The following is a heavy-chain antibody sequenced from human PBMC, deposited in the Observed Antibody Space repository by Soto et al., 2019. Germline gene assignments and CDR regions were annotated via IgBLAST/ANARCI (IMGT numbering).Heavy chain of an antibody. J-gene: IGHJ4*02. CDR1: GFTFSSYG. Sequence: LRLSCAASGFTFSSYGIHWVRQAPGKGLEWVAVIWYDGSNKYYADSVKGRFTISRDNSKNTLYLQMNSLRAEDTAVYYCARAMSIAARDFDYWGQGTLVTVSS. D-gene: IGHD6-6*01. CDR3: ARAMSIAARDFDY. CDR2: IWYDGSNK. V-gene: IGHV3-33*01.